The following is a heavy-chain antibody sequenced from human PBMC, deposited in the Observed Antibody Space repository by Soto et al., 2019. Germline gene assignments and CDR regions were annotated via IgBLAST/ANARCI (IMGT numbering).Heavy chain of an antibody. D-gene: IGHD3-10*01. CDR2: INPNSGGT. CDR1: EYTFTGYY. Sequence: ASVGVSCKXSEYTFTGYYMHWVRQAPGQGLEWMGWINPNSGGTDYAQKFQGRVTMTRDASISTAYMELTSLRSDDTAVYYCAGDAIGGGAPYYLDYWGQGTLVTVAS. CDR3: AGDAIGGGAPYYLDY. V-gene: IGHV1-2*02. J-gene: IGHJ4*02.